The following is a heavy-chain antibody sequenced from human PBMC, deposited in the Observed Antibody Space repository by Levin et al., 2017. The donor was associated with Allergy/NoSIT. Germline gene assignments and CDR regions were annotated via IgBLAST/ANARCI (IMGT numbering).Heavy chain of an antibody. Sequence: PGRSLRLSCAASGFIVSDSYMSWIRQAPGKGLEWVSYISRGNSYTNYLDSVKGRFTISRDNAKNSLYLQMNSLRAEDTAIYYCARGRVPNDYWGQGTLVTVSS. J-gene: IGHJ4*02. D-gene: IGHD3-10*01. CDR3: ARGRVPNDY. CDR2: ISRGNSYT. CDR1: GFIVSDSY. V-gene: IGHV3-11*05.